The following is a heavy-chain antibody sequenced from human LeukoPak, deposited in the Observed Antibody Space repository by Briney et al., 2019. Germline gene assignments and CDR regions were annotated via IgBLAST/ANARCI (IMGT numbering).Heavy chain of an antibody. J-gene: IGHJ4*02. Sequence: GGSLRLSCAASGFTVSSNYMSWVRQAPGKGLEWVSLIYSGGSTYYADSVKGRFTISRDNSKNTLYLQVNSLRAEDTAVYYCARAAMVRGVDYFDSWGQGTLVTVSS. CDR1: GFTVSSNY. CDR2: IYSGGST. CDR3: ARAAMVRGVDYFDS. V-gene: IGHV3-66*01. D-gene: IGHD3-10*01.